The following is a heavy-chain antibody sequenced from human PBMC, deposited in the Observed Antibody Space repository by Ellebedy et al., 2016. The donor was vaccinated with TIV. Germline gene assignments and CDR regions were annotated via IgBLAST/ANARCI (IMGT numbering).Heavy chain of an antibody. CDR1: GFTFSNYW. CDR3: ARDQWLGRAYYFDS. CDR2: IKQDGSEK. J-gene: IGHJ4*02. D-gene: IGHD6-19*01. Sequence: GGSLRLSCAASGFTFSNYWMSWVRQAPGKGPEWVANIKQDGSEKYYVDSVKGRFSISRDNAKNSLYVQMNSLRDEDTAVYYCARDQWLGRAYYFDSWGQGTLVTVSS. V-gene: IGHV3-7*01.